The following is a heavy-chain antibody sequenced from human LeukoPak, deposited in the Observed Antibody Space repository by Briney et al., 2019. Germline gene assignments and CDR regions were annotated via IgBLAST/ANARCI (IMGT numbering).Heavy chain of an antibody. J-gene: IGHJ6*04. V-gene: IGHV3-23*01. Sequence: GRSLRLSCAASGFTFSSYAMSWVRQAPGKGLEWVSAISGSGGSTYYADSVKGRFTISRDNSKNTLYLQMNSLRAEDTAIYYCARDAGGYSGYQWGSYYYYGMDVWGKGTTVTVSS. CDR2: ISGSGGST. CDR3: ARDAGGYSGYQWGSYYYYGMDV. CDR1: GFTFSSYA. D-gene: IGHD5-12*01.